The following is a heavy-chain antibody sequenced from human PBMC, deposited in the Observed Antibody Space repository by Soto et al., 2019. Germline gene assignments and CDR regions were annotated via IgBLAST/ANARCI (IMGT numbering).Heavy chain of an antibody. J-gene: IGHJ6*02. V-gene: IGHV3-30*18. CDR1: GFTFSIFG. CDR2: LSYDGTYK. Sequence: QEHLVQSGGGVVQPGGSLRLSCDASGFTFSIFGMHWVRQAPGKGLEWVAVLSYDGTYKYYADSVKGRFTISRDNSKNMLFLKMNSLRPEDTAVYYCAKDQAQDGSGYFYGMDVWGQGTAVTVSS. CDR3: AKDQAQDGSGYFYGMDV. D-gene: IGHD3-10*01.